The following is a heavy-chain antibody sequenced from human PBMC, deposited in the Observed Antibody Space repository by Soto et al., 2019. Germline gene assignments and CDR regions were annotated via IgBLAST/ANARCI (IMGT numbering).Heavy chain of an antibody. D-gene: IGHD6-19*01. V-gene: IGHV3-11*06. CDR2: ISGSSRYT. Sequence: GGSLRLSSAASGFNFSDHYMNWVRQAPGKGLEWVSYISGSSRYTNFADSVKGRFTISRDNAKNSLYLQMNSLRVEDTAVYYCARHTSGWHYYDYWGQGTPVTVSS. J-gene: IGHJ4*02. CDR1: GFNFSDHY. CDR3: ARHTSGWHYYDY.